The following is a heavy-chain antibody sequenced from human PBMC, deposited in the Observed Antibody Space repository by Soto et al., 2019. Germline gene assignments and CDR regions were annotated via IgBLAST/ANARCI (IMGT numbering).Heavy chain of an antibody. D-gene: IGHD1-26*01. V-gene: IGHV3-48*02. CDR2: ISSSSSTI. J-gene: IGHJ4*02. CDR3: ATFSGTYSPQYYFDY. CDR1: GFTFSSYS. Sequence: GGSLRLSCAASGFTFSSYSMNWVRQAPGRGLEWVSYISSSSSTIYYADSVRGRFTISRDNGKNSLHLQMNSLRDEDTAVYYCATFSGTYSPQYYFDYWGQGTLVTVSS.